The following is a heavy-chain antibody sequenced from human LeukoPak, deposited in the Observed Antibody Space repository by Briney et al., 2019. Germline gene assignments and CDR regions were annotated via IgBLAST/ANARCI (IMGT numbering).Heavy chain of an antibody. CDR1: GFTFSSYG. V-gene: IGHV3-30*18. Sequence: GRSLRLSCAASGFTFSSYGMHWVRQAPGKGLEWVAVISYDGSNKYYADSVKGRFTIPRDNSKNTLYLQMNSLRAEDTAVYYCAKDPSGKWYFDPWGQGTLVTASS. CDR3: AKDPSGKWYFDP. D-gene: IGHD2-8*01. J-gene: IGHJ5*02. CDR2: ISYDGSNK.